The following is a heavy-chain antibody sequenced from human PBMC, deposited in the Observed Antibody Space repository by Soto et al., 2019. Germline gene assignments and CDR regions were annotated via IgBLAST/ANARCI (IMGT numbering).Heavy chain of an antibody. CDR3: ARAKRYSSSWFRARWFDP. V-gene: IGHV4-30-4*01. D-gene: IGHD6-13*01. Sequence: SETLSLTCTVSGDSIRSGNHYWSWIRQPPGKGLEWIGYIYYSGSTYYSPSLKSRVTISIDTSKNQFSLKLSSVTAADTAVYYCARAKRYSSSWFRARWFDPWGQGTLVTVSS. J-gene: IGHJ5*02. CDR1: GDSIRSGNHY. CDR2: IYYSGST.